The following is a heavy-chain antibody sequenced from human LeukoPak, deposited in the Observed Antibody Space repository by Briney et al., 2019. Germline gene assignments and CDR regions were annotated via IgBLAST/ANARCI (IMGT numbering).Heavy chain of an antibody. CDR1: GFTFGDYA. V-gene: IGHV3-23*01. D-gene: IGHD3-9*01. CDR3: ARGGGGNSDFLTPYTGASLGFDY. Sequence: QAGGSLRLSCTASGFTFGDYAMSWFRQAPGKGLQWVSRLGISGDYAWYAGSVKGRFTIPRDSSKNTLYLKMNSLGAEDTAVYYCARGGGGNSDFLTPYTGASLGFDYWGQGALVTVSS. CDR2: LGISGDYA. J-gene: IGHJ4*02.